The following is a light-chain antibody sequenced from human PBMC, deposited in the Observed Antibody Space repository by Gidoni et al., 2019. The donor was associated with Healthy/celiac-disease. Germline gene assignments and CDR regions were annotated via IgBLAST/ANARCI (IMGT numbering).Light chain of an antibody. CDR3: SSYTSSSTLV. V-gene: IGLV2-14*01. Sequence: QSALTQPASVSGSPGQSITISCTGTSSDVGGYNYVSWYQQHPGKAPKLMIYAVSTPPSGVSNRFSGSKSGNTASLTISGLQAEDEADYYCSSYTSSSTLVFGGGTKLTVL. CDR2: AVS. J-gene: IGLJ2*01. CDR1: SSDVGGYNY.